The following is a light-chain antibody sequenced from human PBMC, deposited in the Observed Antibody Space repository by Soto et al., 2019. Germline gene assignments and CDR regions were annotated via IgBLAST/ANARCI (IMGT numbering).Light chain of an antibody. CDR2: DIN. V-gene: IGLV2-14*01. J-gene: IGLJ1*01. CDR1: SSDVGNYIF. CDR3: VSYTTSASYV. Sequence: QSVLTQPASVSGSPGQSITISCTGTSSDVGNYIFVSWYRQHPGKAPKLMIYDINNRPSGVSNRFSGSKSGNPASLTISGLQAEDEADYYCVSYTTSASYVFRTGTKVTVL.